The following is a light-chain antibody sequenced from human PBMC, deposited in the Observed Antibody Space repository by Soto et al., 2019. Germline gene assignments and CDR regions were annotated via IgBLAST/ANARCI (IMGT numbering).Light chain of an antibody. V-gene: IGLV2-14*01. CDR3: SSYTSSSTVV. CDR1: SRDVGGYNY. Sequence: QSVLTQPGSVSGSPGQSITISCTGTSRDVGGYNYVSWYQQHPGKAPKLMIYAVSNRPSGVSNRFSGSKSGNTASLTISGLQAEDEADYYCSSYTSSSTVVFGGGTKLTVL. CDR2: AVS. J-gene: IGLJ2*01.